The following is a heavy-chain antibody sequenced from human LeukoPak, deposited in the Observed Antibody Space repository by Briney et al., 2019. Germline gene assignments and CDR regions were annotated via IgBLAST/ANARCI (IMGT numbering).Heavy chain of an antibody. V-gene: IGHV4-59*01. Sequence: NPSETLSLTCTVSGGSISSYYWSWIRQPPGKGLEWIGYIYYSGSTNYNPSLKSRVTISVDTSKNQFSLKLSSVTAADTAVYYCARERAGAFDIWGQGTMVTVSS. J-gene: IGHJ3*02. CDR3: ARERAGAFDI. CDR1: GGSISSYY. CDR2: IYYSGST.